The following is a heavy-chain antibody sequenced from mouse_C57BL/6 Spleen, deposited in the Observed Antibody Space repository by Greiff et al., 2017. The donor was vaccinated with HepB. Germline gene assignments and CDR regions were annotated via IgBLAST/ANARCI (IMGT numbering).Heavy chain of an antibody. D-gene: IGHD2-4*01. Sequence: EVQLQESGGGLVKPGGSLKLSCAASGFTFSDYGMHWVRQAPEKGLEWVAYISSGSSTIYYADTVKGRFTISRDNAKNTLFLQMTSLRSEDTAMYYCARAGDYDGAMDYWGQGTSVTVSS. V-gene: IGHV5-17*01. CDR2: ISSGSSTI. J-gene: IGHJ4*01. CDR3: ARAGDYDGAMDY. CDR1: GFTFSDYG.